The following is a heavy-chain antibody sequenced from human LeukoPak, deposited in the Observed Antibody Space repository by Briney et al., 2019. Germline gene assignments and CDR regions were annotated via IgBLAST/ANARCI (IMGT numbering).Heavy chain of an antibody. J-gene: IGHJ4*02. V-gene: IGHV3-21*01. CDR2: ISSSSSYI. Sequence: GGSLRLSCAASGCTFSSYSMNWVRQAPGQGLEWVSSISSSSSYIYYADSVKGRFTISRDNAKNSLYLQMNSLRAEDTAVYYCARVTGDYGGNSADYWGQGTLVTVSS. CDR3: ARVTGDYGGNSADY. D-gene: IGHD4-23*01. CDR1: GCTFSSYS.